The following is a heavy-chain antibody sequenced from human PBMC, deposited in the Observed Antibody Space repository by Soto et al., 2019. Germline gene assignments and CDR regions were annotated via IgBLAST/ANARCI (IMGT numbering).Heavy chain of an antibody. D-gene: IGHD3-16*02. J-gene: IGHJ1*01. CDR2: ISHTGST. CDR1: GGSITSGNSYS. V-gene: IGHV4-30-2*03. CDR3: ARHGSF. Sequence: SETLSLTCAVSGGSITSGNSYSWSWIRQPPGKGLEWIGSISHTGSTSYNPSLKSRVTISIDTSKNHFSLNLTSVTAADTAIYYCARHGSFWGQGALVTVSS.